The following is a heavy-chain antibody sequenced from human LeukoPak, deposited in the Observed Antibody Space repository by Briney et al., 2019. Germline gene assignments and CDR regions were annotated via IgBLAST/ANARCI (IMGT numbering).Heavy chain of an antibody. CDR1: GFTFSDYN. J-gene: IGHJ4*02. CDR3: ARVRLRSFDY. V-gene: IGHV3-11*04. Sequence: GGSLRLSCAASGFTFSDYNMRWIRQAPGKGLEWVSSISRSGSTKYYADSVKGRFTISRDNAKNSLYLQMNSLRAEDTAVYYCARVRLRSFDYWGQGTLVTVSS. CDR2: ISRSGSTK. D-gene: IGHD5-12*01.